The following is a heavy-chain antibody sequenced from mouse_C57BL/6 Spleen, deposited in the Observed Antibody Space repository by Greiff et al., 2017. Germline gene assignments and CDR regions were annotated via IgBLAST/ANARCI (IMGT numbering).Heavy chain of an antibody. J-gene: IGHJ4*01. D-gene: IGHD1-1*01. V-gene: IGHV2-6*03. CDR2: IWSDGST. CDR3: ARGIGSSHYYAMDY. Sequence: VQLQESGPGLVAPSQSLSITCTVSGFSLTSYGVHWVRQPPGKGLEWLVVIWSDGSTTYNSALKSRLSISKDNSKSQVFLKMNSLQTDDTAMYYCARGIGSSHYYAMDYWGQGTSDTVSS. CDR1: GFSLTSYG.